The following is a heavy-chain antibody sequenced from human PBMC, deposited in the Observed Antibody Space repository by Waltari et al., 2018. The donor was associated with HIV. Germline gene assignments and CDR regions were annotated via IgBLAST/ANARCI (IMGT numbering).Heavy chain of an antibody. J-gene: IGHJ4*02. D-gene: IGHD3-10*01. CDR1: GFTFTTYW. CDR2: INQDATEA. V-gene: IGHV3-7*01. Sequence: EVQLGESGGGLVQPGESLRLSCAASGFTFTTYWLTWVRQAPGKGLEWVANINQDATEAHYVDSVKGRFTIFRDSAENSLYLQMNSLTVQDTAFYFCARGRGALDLWGQGTHVTVSS. CDR3: ARGRGALDL.